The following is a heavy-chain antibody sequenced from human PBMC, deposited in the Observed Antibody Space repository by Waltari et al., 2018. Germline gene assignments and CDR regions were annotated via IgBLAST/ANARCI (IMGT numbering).Heavy chain of an antibody. J-gene: IGHJ4*02. Sequence: QVQLVQSGAEVKKPGASVKGSCKASGYMFTTYGLTWVRQAPGQGIEWMGWIGGSNGNTKYAQQFQGTVTMTLDTSTSTAYLALRSLRADDTAVYYCARGARMYFDNWGQGTLVTVSS. CDR2: IGGSNGNT. CDR1: GYMFTTYG. V-gene: IGHV1-18*01. CDR3: ARGARMYFDN. D-gene: IGHD2-15*01.